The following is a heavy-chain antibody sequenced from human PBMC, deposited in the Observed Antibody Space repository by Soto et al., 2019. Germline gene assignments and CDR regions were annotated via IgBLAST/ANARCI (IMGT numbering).Heavy chain of an antibody. D-gene: IGHD1-26*01. CDR2: IWYDGSNK. V-gene: IGHV3-33*01. Sequence: PGGSLRLSCAASGFTFSSYGMHWVRQAPGKGLEWVAVIWYDGSNKYYADSVKGRFTISRDNSKNTLYLQMNSLRAEDTAVYYCARDVSGAWELLSYYGMDVWGQGTTVTVSS. CDR1: GFTFSSYG. CDR3: ARDVSGAWELLSYYGMDV. J-gene: IGHJ6*02.